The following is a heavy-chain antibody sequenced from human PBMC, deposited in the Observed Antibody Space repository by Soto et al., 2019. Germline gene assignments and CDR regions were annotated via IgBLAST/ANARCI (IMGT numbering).Heavy chain of an antibody. D-gene: IGHD6-19*01. V-gene: IGHV3-30*18. Sequence: VQLVESGGGVVQPRRSLRLSCAASGFTFSDYAMHWVRQAPGKGLEWVAVVSHDGRNTHYADSVKGRFTISRDSSKNTVSLEMTSRRAQDTAVYYCAKGGRQWLVTYDFNYWGQGALVTVSS. CDR2: VSHDGRNT. CDR1: GFTFSDYA. CDR3: AKGGRQWLVTYDFNY. J-gene: IGHJ4*02.